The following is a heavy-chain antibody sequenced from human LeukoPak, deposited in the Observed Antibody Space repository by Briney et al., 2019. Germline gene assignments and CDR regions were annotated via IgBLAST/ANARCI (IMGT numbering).Heavy chain of an antibody. V-gene: IGHV3-30*18. CDR1: GFTFSSYG. Sequence: GGSLRLSCAASGFTFSSYGMHWVRQAPGKGLEWVAVISYDGSNKYYVDSVKGRFTISRDNSKNTLYLQMNSLRAEDTAVYYCAKDRGVVPTVLGSYFDYWGQGTLVTVSS. CDR3: AKDRGVVPTVLGSYFDY. D-gene: IGHD3-16*01. J-gene: IGHJ4*02. CDR2: ISYDGSNK.